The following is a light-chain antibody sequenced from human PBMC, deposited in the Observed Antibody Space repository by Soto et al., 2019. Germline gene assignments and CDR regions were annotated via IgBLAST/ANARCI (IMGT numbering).Light chain of an antibody. Sequence: EIVLTQSPGTLSLSQGERSTLSCRASQSVSSSYLAWYQQKPGQAPRLLIYGASSRATGIPDRFSGSGSGTDFTLTISRLEPEDFAVYYCQQYSFSPLTFGGGTNVDI. CDR2: GAS. CDR3: QQYSFSPLT. J-gene: IGKJ4*01. CDR1: QSVSSSY. V-gene: IGKV3-20*01.